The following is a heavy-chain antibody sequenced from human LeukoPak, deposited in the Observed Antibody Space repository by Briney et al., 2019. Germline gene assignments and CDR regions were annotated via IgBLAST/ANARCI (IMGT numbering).Heavy chain of an antibody. V-gene: IGHV3-23*01. Sequence: PGGSLRLSCAACTFLFNICAMSWVREAPGKALEWVSVISGSGGSIDYADSVKGRFTISRDNSNNTLYLQMNSLTAEDTAIYCCAKGVYRGYCTPRICQNWFDPWGQGTLVIVSS. CDR1: TFLFNICA. CDR3: AKGVYRGYCTPRICQNWFDP. J-gene: IGHJ5*02. CDR2: ISGSGGSI. D-gene: IGHD2-8*01.